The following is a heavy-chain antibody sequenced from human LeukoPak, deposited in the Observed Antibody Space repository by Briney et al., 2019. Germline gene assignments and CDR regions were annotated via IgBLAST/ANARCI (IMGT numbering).Heavy chain of an antibody. CDR2: IYYSGST. CDR1: GGSISSGGYY. V-gene: IGHV4-31*03. Sequence: SQTLSLPCTVSGGSISSGGYYWSWIRQHPGKGLEWIGCIYYSGSTCYNPSLKSRVTISEDTSKNQFSLRLSSMTAADTAVYYCAALLGDGSIDYWGQGTLVTVSS. CDR3: AALLGDGSIDY. J-gene: IGHJ4*02. D-gene: IGHD2-21*02.